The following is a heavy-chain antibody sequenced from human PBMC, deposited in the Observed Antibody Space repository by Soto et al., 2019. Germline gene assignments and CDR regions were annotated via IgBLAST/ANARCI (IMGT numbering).Heavy chain of an antibody. CDR2: ISYDGSDE. CDR1: GFSFSSYG. V-gene: IGHV3-30*18. Sequence: QVQLVESGGGVVQPGRSLRLSCAASGFSFSSYGMHWVRQAPGKGLGWVAMISYDGSDEYYADSVKGRFTISRDNSKIPVSLQMDILISVCAAVYYCSKHEFYWYYHFAFWGQGPLVTVSS. D-gene: IGHD1-7*01. CDR3: SKHEFYWYYHFAF. J-gene: IGHJ4*02.